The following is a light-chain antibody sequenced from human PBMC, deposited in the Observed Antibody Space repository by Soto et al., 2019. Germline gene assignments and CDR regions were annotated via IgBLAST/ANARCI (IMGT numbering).Light chain of an antibody. CDR3: QQHTNWPLP. V-gene: IGKV3-15*01. CDR1: QSLGSN. Sequence: EIVMTQSPATLSVSPGERATLSCGASQSLGSNLAWYQQKPGQAPRLLIYGASTRAPGLPARFSGSGSGTDFTLTVNSLHSEDFAVYYCQQHTNWPLPFGGGNKVEIK. CDR2: GAS. J-gene: IGKJ4*01.